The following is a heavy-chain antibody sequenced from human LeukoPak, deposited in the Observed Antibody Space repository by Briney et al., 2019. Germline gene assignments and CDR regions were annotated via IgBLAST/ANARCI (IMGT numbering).Heavy chain of an antibody. CDR1: GYTFTGYY. Sequence: ASVKDSCKASGYTFTGYYIHWVRQAPGQGLEWMGWINANRGGTNYAQKFQGRVTMTRDTSISTAYMELSRLRSDDTAVYYCARDSGGTTYYYDSSGKIDYWGQGTLVTVSS. CDR3: ARDSGGTTYYYDSSGKIDY. J-gene: IGHJ4*02. CDR2: INANRGGT. V-gene: IGHV1-2*02. D-gene: IGHD3-22*01.